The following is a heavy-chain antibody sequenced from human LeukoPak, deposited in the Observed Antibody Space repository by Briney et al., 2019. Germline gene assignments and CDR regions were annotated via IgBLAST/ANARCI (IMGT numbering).Heavy chain of an antibody. J-gene: IGHJ4*02. Sequence: GASVKVSCKASGGTFSSYAISWVRQAPGQGLEWMGRIIPIFGTANYAQRFQGRVTITTDESTSTAYMELSSLRSEDTAVYYCARDSPGYYYDSSGYYYFDYWGQGTLVTVSS. V-gene: IGHV1-69*05. D-gene: IGHD3-22*01. CDR1: GGTFSSYA. CDR2: IIPIFGTA. CDR3: ARDSPGYYYDSSGYYYFDY.